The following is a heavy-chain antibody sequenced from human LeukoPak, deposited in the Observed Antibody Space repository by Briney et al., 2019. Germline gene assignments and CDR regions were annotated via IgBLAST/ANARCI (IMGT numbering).Heavy chain of an antibody. CDR1: GFTFSSYA. CDR2: ISSSSSYT. J-gene: IGHJ6*02. V-gene: IGHV3-21*05. D-gene: IGHD3-22*01. Sequence: PGGSLRLSCAASGFTFSSYAMHWVRQAPGKGLEWVSYISSSSSYTNYADSVKGRFTISRDNAKNSLYLQMNSLRAEDTAVYYCARDYYDSSGYYSYYYGMDVWGQGTTVTVSS. CDR3: ARDYYDSSGYYSYYYGMDV.